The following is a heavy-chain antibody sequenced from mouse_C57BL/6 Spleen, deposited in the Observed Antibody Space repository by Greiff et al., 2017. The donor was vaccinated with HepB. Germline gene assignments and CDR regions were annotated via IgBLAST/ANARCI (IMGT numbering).Heavy chain of an antibody. CDR2: INPGSGGT. Sequence: QVQLQQSGAELVRPGTSVKVSCKASGYAFTNYLIEWVKQRPGQGLEWIGVINPGSGGTNYNEKFKGKATLTADKSSSTAYMQLSSLTSEDSAVYFCARGYYDYDDWFAYWGQGTLVTVSA. D-gene: IGHD2-4*01. J-gene: IGHJ3*01. CDR3: ARGYYDYDDWFAY. V-gene: IGHV1-54*01. CDR1: GYAFTNYL.